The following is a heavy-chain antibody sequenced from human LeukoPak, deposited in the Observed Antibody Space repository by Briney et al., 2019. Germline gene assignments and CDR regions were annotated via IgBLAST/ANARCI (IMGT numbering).Heavy chain of an antibody. CDR3: ARARAGTFDY. CDR1: ADTFSSNSAA. J-gene: IGHJ4*02. D-gene: IGHD5-24*01. V-gene: IGHV6-1*01. CDR2: TYYRSTWYN. Sequence: SQTLSLTCALSADTFSSNSAAWNWIRQSPSRGLEWLGRTYYRSTWYNDYALSVKGPLTINPDTSKNHFSLQLNSVTPEDTAVYYCARARAGTFDYWGQGTLVTVSS.